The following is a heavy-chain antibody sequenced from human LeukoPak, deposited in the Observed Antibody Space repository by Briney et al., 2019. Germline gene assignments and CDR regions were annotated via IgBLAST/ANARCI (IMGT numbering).Heavy chain of an antibody. Sequence: GGSLRLSCAASGFTFSDYSMNWVRQAPGKGLEWISYVGISSGNTKYADSVRGRFTISGDKAKNSLYLQMNSLRVEDTAVYYCARDTKYAFDNWGQGTLVTVSS. CDR3: ARDTKYAFDN. CDR1: GFTFSDYS. D-gene: IGHD2-2*01. J-gene: IGHJ4*02. V-gene: IGHV3-48*01. CDR2: VGISSGNT.